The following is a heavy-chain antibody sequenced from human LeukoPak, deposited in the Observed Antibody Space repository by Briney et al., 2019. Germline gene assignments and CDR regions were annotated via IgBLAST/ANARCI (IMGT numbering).Heavy chain of an antibody. V-gene: IGHV3-23*01. D-gene: IGHD5-12*01. CDR3: AKDPRRGYSGYDPFDY. Sequence: GRSLRLSCAASGFTFSSYAMSSVRQAPGKGLECVSAISGSGGSTYYADSVKGRFTISRDNSKNTLYLQMNSLRAEDTAVYYCAKDPRRGYSGYDPFDYWGQGTLVTVSS. J-gene: IGHJ4*02. CDR1: GFTFSSYA. CDR2: ISGSGGST.